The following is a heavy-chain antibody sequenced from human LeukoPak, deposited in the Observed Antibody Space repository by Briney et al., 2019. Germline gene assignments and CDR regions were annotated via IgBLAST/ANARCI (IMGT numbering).Heavy chain of an antibody. J-gene: IGHJ4*02. CDR3: ASGGSRIDYDFWSGPDY. CDR2: IYYDGNT. D-gene: IGHD3-3*01. CDR1: GGSISSYY. V-gene: IGHV4-59*01. Sequence: SETLSLTCTVSGGSISSYYKSWVRQSPGKELEWIGYIYYDGNTNYNPSLKSRVTISVDTSRNQFSLRLSSVTAADTAVYYCASGGSRIDYDFWSGPDYWGQGTLVTVSS.